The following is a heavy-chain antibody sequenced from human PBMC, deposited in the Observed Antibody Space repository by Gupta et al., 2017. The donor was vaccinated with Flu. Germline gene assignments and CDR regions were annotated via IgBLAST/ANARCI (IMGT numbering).Heavy chain of an antibody. CDR1: GGSFSGYY. J-gene: IGHJ4*02. V-gene: IGHV4-34*01. D-gene: IGHD3-3*01. CDR3: ARGPLRFLGAWGY. CDR2: INHSGST. Sequence: QVQLQQWGAGLLKPSETLSLTCAVYGGSFSGYYWSWIRQPPGKGLEWIGEINHSGSTNYNPSLKSRVSISVDTSKNQFSLNLSSVTAADTAVYYCARGPLRFLGAWGYWGQGTLVTVSS.